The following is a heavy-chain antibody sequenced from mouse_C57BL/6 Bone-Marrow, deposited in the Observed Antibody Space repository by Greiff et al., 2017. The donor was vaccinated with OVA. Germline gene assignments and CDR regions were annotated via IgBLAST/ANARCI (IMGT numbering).Heavy chain of an antibody. V-gene: IGHV1-52*01. J-gene: IGHJ4*01. CDR3: AREASYYSNYVYAMDY. D-gene: IGHD2-5*01. Sequence: QVQLKQPGAELVRPGSSVKLSCKASGYTFTSYWMHWVKQRPIQGLEWIGNIDPSDSETHYNQKFKDKATLTVDKSSSTAYMQLSSLTSEDSAVYYCAREASYYSNYVYAMDYWGQGTSVTVSS. CDR2: IDPSDSET. CDR1: GYTFTSYW.